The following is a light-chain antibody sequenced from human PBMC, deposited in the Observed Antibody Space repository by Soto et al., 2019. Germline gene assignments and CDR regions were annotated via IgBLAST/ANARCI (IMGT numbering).Light chain of an antibody. CDR2: DVS. CDR1: SSDVGGYNY. V-gene: IGLV2-14*03. J-gene: IGLJ1*01. CDR3: NSYTSSSTLA. Sequence: QSALTQPASVSGSPGQSITISCTGTSSDVGGYNYVSWYQQHPGKAPKLMIYDVSNRPLGVSNRFSGSKSGNTASLTISGLQAEDEADYYCNSYTSSSTLAFGTGTKLTVL.